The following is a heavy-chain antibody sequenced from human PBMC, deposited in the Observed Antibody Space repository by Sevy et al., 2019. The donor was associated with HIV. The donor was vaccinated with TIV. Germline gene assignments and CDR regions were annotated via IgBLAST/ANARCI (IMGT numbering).Heavy chain of an antibody. CDR1: GFTFSDYY. V-gene: IGHV3-11*06. D-gene: IGHD6-13*01. Sequence: GGSLRLSCAASGFTFSDYYMTWIRQAPGKGREWVSYISRGSTYINYADSGKGRFTISRDNATNSLYLQMNSLRAEDTAVYYCAKDSRVYSSSHFDYWGQGTLVTVSS. CDR2: ISRGSTYI. J-gene: IGHJ4*02. CDR3: AKDSRVYSSSHFDY.